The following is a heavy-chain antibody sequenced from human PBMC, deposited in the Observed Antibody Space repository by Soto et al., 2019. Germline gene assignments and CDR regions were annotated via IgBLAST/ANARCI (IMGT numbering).Heavy chain of an antibody. Sequence: SETLSLTCIVSGGSISSSSYYWGWIRQPPGKGLEWIGSIYYSGSTYYNPSLKSRVTISVDTSKNQFSLKLSSVTAADTAVYYCASEGGLYDFWSGYTVWGQGTTVTVSS. CDR2: IYYSGST. J-gene: IGHJ6*02. CDR1: GGSISSSSYY. CDR3: ASEGGLYDFWSGYTV. V-gene: IGHV4-39*01. D-gene: IGHD3-3*01.